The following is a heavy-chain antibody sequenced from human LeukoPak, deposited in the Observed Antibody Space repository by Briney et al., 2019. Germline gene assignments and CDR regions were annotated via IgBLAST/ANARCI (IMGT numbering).Heavy chain of an antibody. CDR2: IIPILGIA. CDR1: GGTFSSYA. V-gene: IGHV1-69*04. Sequence: LVKVSCKASGGTFSSYAISWVRQAPGQGLEWMGRIIPILGIANYAQKFQGRVTITADKSTSTAYMELSSLRSEDTAVYYCAREVKEPAAWFDPWGQGTLVTVSS. CDR3: AREVKEPAAWFDP. J-gene: IGHJ5*02. D-gene: IGHD1-14*01.